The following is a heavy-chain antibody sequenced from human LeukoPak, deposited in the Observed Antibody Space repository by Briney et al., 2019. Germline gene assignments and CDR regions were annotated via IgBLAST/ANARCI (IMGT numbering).Heavy chain of an antibody. Sequence: GESLKISCKGSGYNFTSYWITWVRQMPGKGLEWMGRIDPTDSYTNYSPSFQGHVTISADKSISTAYLQWSSLKASDTAMYYCARLYCTTSTCSYLLDYWGQGTLVTVSS. CDR3: ARLYCTTSTCSYLLDY. CDR2: IDPTDSYT. D-gene: IGHD2-2*01. J-gene: IGHJ4*02. CDR1: GYNFTSYW. V-gene: IGHV5-10-1*01.